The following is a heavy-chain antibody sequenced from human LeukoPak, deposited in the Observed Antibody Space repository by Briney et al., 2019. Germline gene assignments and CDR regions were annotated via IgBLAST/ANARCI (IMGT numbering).Heavy chain of an antibody. CDR3: ARDTSRDGYNRFDC. CDR2: INPNSGGT. D-gene: IGHD5-24*01. Sequence: ASVKVSCKASGYTFTGYYMHWVRQAPGQGLEWMGWINPNSGGTNYAQKFQGRVTMTRDTSISTAYMDLSRLTSDDTAVYYCARDTSRDGYNRFDCWGQGTLVTVSS. J-gene: IGHJ4*02. CDR1: GYTFTGYY. V-gene: IGHV1-2*02.